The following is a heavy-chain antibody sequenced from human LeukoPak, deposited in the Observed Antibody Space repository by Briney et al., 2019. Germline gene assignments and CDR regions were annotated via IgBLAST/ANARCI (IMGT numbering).Heavy chain of an antibody. CDR2: IDGSGDNR. J-gene: IGHJ4*02. Sequence: GGSLRLSCAASGFTFKNYAMSWVRQAPGKGLEWVSSIDGSGDNRYYADSVKGRFTISRDNAKNSLYLQVNSLRAEDTALYYCAKGIVGTITSNFDYWGQGTLVTVSS. D-gene: IGHD1-26*01. CDR1: GFTFKNYA. CDR3: AKGIVGTITSNFDY. V-gene: IGHV3-23*01.